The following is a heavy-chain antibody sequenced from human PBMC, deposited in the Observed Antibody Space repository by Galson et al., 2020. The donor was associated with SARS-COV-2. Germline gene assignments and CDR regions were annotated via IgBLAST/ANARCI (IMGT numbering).Heavy chain of an antibody. CDR3: ATTGGKILTGYYTDWFDP. J-gene: IGHJ5*02. CDR1: GYTLTELS. V-gene: IGHV1-24*01. D-gene: IGHD3-9*01. CDR2: FDPEDGET. Sequence: GESLKISCKVSGYTLTELSMHWVRQAPGKGLEWMGGFDPEDGETIYAQKFQGRVTMTEDTSTDTAYMELSSLRSEDTAVYYCATTGGKILTGYYTDWFDPWGQGTLVTVSS.